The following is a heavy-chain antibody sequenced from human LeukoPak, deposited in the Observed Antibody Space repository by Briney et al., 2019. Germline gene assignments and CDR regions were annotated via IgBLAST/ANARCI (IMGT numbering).Heavy chain of an antibody. CDR2: ISSSSSYI. V-gene: IGHV3-21*01. CDR1: GFTFNNYA. Sequence: RGSLRLSCEASGFTFNNYAMSWVRQAPGKGLEWVSSISSSSSYIYYADSVKGRFTISRDNAKNSLYLQINSLRAEDTAVYYCARTRIAAAGTILDYWGQGTLVTVSS. D-gene: IGHD6-13*01. CDR3: ARTRIAAAGTILDY. J-gene: IGHJ4*02.